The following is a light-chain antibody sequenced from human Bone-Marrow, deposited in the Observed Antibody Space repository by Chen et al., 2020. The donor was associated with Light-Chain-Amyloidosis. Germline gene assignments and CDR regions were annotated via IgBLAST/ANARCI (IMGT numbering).Light chain of an antibody. V-gene: IGLV3-25*03. CDR2: RDT. J-gene: IGLJ2*01. Sequence: SYELTQPPSVSVHLGQTDRITCTGDDLPTKYAYWYQQKPGQAPVLVIHRDTERPSGISERFSGSSSGTTATLTISGVQAEDEADYHCQSADSSGTYEVIFGGGTKLTVL. CDR3: QSADSSGTYEVI. CDR1: DLPTKY.